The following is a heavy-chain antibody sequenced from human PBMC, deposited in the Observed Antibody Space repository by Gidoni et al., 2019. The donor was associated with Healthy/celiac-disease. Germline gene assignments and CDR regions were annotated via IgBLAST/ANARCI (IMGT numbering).Heavy chain of an antibody. CDR3: VRLVANSVVPAAISEGYWFDP. Sequence: QVQLQQWGAGLLKPSETLSLTCAVYGGSFSGYYWSWIRQPPGKGLEWIGEINHSGSTNYNPSLKSRVTISVDTSKNQFSLKLSSVTAADTAVYYCVRLVANSVVPAAISEGYWFDPWGQGTLVTVSS. CDR1: GGSFSGYY. D-gene: IGHD2-2*02. CDR2: INHSGST. J-gene: IGHJ5*02. V-gene: IGHV4-34*01.